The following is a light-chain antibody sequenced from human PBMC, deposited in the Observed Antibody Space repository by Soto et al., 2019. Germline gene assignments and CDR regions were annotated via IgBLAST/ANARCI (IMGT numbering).Light chain of an antibody. CDR2: GAS. V-gene: IGKV3-20*01. CDR1: QRVSSSY. J-gene: IGKJ2*01. Sequence: EIVLTQSPGTLSLSPGERATLSCRASQRVSSSYLAWYQQRPGQAPSLLIYGASNRDTGIPDRFSGSGSGTDFTLTISRLEPEDIAVYYCQQYGSSPYTFGQGTKLEIK. CDR3: QQYGSSPYT.